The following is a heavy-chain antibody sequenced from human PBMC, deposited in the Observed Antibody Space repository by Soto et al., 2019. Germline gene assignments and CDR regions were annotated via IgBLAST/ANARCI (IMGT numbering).Heavy chain of an antibody. D-gene: IGHD6-19*01. Sequence: VKVSCKASGGTFSSYAISWVRQAPGQGLEWMGGIIPIFGTANYAQKFQGRVTITADESTSTAYMELSSLRSEDTAVYYCAESRYSSGWYPNYYYYYGMDVWGQGTTVTVSS. CDR2: IIPIFGTA. V-gene: IGHV1-69*01. J-gene: IGHJ6*02. CDR1: GGTFSSYA. CDR3: AESRYSSGWYPNYYYYYGMDV.